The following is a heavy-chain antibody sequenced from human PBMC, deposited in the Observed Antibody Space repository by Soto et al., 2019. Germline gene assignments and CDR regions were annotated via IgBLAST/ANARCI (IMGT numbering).Heavy chain of an antibody. CDR3: ARGPSLEMATLSSDYYGMDV. CDR2: ISCDGSNK. J-gene: IGHJ6*01. CDR1: GFTFSSYA. Sequence: QVQLVESGGGVVQPGRSLRLSCAASGFTFSSYAMHWVGQAPGKGLEWVAVISCDGSNKYYADSVKGRFTISRDNSKDTMYLQMNSLRAEDTAGYYCARGPSLEMATLSSDYYGMDVWGQGTTVTVSS. V-gene: IGHV3-30*14. D-gene: IGHD5-12*01.